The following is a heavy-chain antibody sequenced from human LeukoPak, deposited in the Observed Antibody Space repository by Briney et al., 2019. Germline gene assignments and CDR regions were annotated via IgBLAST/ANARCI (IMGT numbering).Heavy chain of an antibody. CDR2: IGYSDNT. D-gene: IGHD3-10*01. CDR1: GFTFSNYA. V-gene: IGHV3-23*01. CDR3: AKRGPIYSASPGNYFDY. Sequence: GGSLRLSCAASGFTFSNYAMSWVRQAPGKGLEWVSTIGYSDNTYYADSVKGRFTISRDNSKNTLYLQMNSLRAEDTAIYYCAKRGPIYSASPGNYFDYWGQGTLVTVSS. J-gene: IGHJ4*02.